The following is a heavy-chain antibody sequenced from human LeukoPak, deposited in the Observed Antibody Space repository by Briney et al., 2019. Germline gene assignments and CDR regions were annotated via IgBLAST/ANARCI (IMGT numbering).Heavy chain of an antibody. CDR3: ARERSGSYPPYYFDY. Sequence: SQTLSLTCTVSGGSISSYYWGWIRQPPGKGLEWIGYIYYSGSTNYNPFLKSRVTISVDTSKNQFSLKLSSVTAADTAVYYCARERSGSYPPYYFDYWGQGALVTVSS. J-gene: IGHJ4*02. CDR2: IYYSGST. V-gene: IGHV4-59*01. CDR1: GGSISSYY. D-gene: IGHD1-26*01.